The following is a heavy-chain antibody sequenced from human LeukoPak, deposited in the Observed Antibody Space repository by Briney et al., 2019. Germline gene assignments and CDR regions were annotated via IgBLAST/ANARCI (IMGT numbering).Heavy chain of an antibody. Sequence: PGGSLRLSCAASGFTFSNYWMSWVRQTPGKGLEWVANIKQDGSEQYYVDSMEGRFTVSRDNAKNSLSLQMNSLRADDTAVYSCARNSGWSVDYWGQGALVTVS. V-gene: IGHV3-7*01. D-gene: IGHD6-19*01. J-gene: IGHJ4*02. CDR3: ARNSGWSVDY. CDR2: IKQDGSEQ. CDR1: GFTFSNYW.